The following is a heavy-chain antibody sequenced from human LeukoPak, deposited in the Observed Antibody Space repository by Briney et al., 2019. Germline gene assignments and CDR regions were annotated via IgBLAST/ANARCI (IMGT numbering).Heavy chain of an antibody. Sequence: SETLSLTCTVSGGSISSYYWSWIRQPPGKGLEWIGYIYYSGSTNYNPSLKSRVTISVDTSKNQFPLKLSSVTAADTAVYYCARGDGWQQLVRYWGQGTLVTVSS. CDR2: IYYSGST. CDR1: GGSISSYY. V-gene: IGHV4-59*01. J-gene: IGHJ4*02. CDR3: ARGDGWQQLVRY. D-gene: IGHD6-13*01.